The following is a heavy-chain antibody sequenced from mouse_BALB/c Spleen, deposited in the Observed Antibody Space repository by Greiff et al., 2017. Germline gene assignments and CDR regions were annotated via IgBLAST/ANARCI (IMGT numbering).Heavy chain of an antibody. Sequence: VQLQQSGAELVRPGASVKLSCQASGYTFTCYWIHWVKQRPGQGLEWIGHIYPSDSYTNYNQKFKDKATLTVDKSSSTAYMQLSSPTSEDSAVYYCTRHGYVYWYFDVWGAGTTVTVSS. CDR1: GYTFTCYW. D-gene: IGHD1-2*01. CDR3: TRHGYVYWYFDV. V-gene: IGHV1-69*02. CDR2: IYPSDSYT. J-gene: IGHJ1*01.